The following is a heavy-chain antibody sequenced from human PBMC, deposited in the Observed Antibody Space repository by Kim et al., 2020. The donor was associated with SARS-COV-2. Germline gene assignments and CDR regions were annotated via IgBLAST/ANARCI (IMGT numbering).Heavy chain of an antibody. Sequence: GGSLRLSCAASGFTFSNYWMYWVRQDPGKGLVWVSRIKSDGSSTGYADSVKGRFTISRDNAKNTLNLQMNSLRAEDTAVYYCAREREPLDYWGQGTLVTVSS. CDR2: IKSDGSST. CDR1: GFTFSNYW. D-gene: IGHD1-1*01. CDR3: AREREPLDY. J-gene: IGHJ4*02. V-gene: IGHV3-74*01.